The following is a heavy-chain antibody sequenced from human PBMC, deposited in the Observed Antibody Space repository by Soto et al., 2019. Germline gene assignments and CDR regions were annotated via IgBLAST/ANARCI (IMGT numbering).Heavy chain of an antibody. V-gene: IGHV3-74*01. Sequence: EVQLVESGGGLVQPGGSLRLSCAASGFTFGSYWMHWVRQAPGKGLVWVSRINSDGSSTSYADSVKGRFTISRDNAKNMLYLQMNSLRAEDTAVYYCAVAVAGPTAIGYWGQGTLVTVSS. CDR1: GFTFGSYW. CDR2: INSDGSST. CDR3: AVAVAGPTAIGY. D-gene: IGHD6-19*01. J-gene: IGHJ4*02.